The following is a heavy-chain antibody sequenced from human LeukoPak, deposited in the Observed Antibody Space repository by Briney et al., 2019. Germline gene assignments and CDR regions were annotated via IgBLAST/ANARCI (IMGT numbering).Heavy chain of an antibody. CDR2: IYYSGST. CDR3: ARSRPMVRGPKYYFDY. D-gene: IGHD3-10*01. Sequence: SETLSLTCIVSGGSISSYYWSWIRQPPGKGREWIGYIYYSGSTNYNPSLKSRVTISVDTSKNQFSLKLSSVTAADTAVYYCARSRPMVRGPKYYFDYWGQGTQVTVSS. J-gene: IGHJ4*02. V-gene: IGHV4-59*01. CDR1: GGSISSYY.